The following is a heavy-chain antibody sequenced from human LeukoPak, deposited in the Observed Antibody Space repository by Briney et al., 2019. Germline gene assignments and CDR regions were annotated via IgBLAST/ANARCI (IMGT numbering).Heavy chain of an antibody. CDR3: AKALGYCSSTSCPFDY. V-gene: IGHV3-23*01. CDR2: ISGSGGST. CDR1: GFTFSSYA. J-gene: IGHJ4*02. Sequence: LSGGSLRLSCAASGFTFSSYAMSWVRQAPGKGLEWVSAISGSGGSTYYADSVKGRFTISRDNSKNTLYLQMNSLRAEDTAVYYCAKALGYCSSTSCPFDYWGQGTLVTVSS. D-gene: IGHD2-2*01.